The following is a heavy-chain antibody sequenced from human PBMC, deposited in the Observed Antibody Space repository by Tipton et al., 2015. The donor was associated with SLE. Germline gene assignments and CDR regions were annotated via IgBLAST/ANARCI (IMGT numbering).Heavy chain of an antibody. Sequence: GLVKPSETLSLTCTVSGGSLSRHFWSWIRQPPGKGLEWIGYMFYSGSTDYNPSLKGRVTISIDRSKNQFSLKLSSVTAADTAIYYCARQEELWGGSDPYYNMDVWGQGP. CDR1: GGSLSRHF. CDR2: MFYSGST. J-gene: IGHJ6*02. CDR3: ARQEELWGGSDPYYNMDV. D-gene: IGHD1-7*01. V-gene: IGHV4-59*08.